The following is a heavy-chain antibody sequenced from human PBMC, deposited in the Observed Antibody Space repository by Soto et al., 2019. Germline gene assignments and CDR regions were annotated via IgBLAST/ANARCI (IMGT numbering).Heavy chain of an antibody. J-gene: IGHJ6*03. CDR2: INYSGDT. Sequence: PSETLSLTCTVSGGSITSTRHSWGWLRQPPGQGLEWVATINYSGDTYYNPSLKSRVTMSLDTSKNQFSLNLISVTAADTAMYNCARAWSVRYYYYMDVWGKGTTVTVSS. CDR3: ARAWSVRYYYYMDV. CDR1: GGSITSTRHS. V-gene: IGHV4-39*01. D-gene: IGHD2-8*02.